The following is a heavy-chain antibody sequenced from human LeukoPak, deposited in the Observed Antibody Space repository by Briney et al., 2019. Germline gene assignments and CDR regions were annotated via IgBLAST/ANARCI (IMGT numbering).Heavy chain of an antibody. J-gene: IGHJ4*02. V-gene: IGHV3-30*02. D-gene: IGHD4-17*01. CDR2: IRYDGSNK. Sequence: QPGGSLRLSCAASGFTFSSYGMHWVRQAPGKGLEWVAIIRYDGSNKYYADSVKGRFTISRDNSKNTLYLQMNSLRAEDTALYYCARDLYGDYALDYWGQGTLVTVSS. CDR3: ARDLYGDYALDY. CDR1: GFTFSSYG.